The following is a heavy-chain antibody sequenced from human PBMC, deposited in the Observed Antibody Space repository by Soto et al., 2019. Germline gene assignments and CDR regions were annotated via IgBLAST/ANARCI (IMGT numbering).Heavy chain of an antibody. Sequence: QVQLVQSGAEVKEPGSSVKVSCKASGTTLSIYTVSWVRQAPGQGLEWMGGIIPIFGSAKSAAKYAEKFQGRVTITADESTGTIYMELSSLTSEDTAVYYCARERKPSARMAGTSWKGYGMDVWGQGTTVTVSS. CDR2: IIPIFGSAKSAA. J-gene: IGHJ6*02. V-gene: IGHV1-69*01. D-gene: IGHD1-1*01. CDR1: GTTLSIYT. CDR3: ARERKPSARMAGTSWKGYGMDV.